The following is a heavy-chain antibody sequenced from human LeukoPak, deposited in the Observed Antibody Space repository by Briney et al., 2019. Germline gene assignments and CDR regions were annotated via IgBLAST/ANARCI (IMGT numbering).Heavy chain of an antibody. D-gene: IGHD3-10*01. Sequence: SETLSLTCAVSGGSISSSNWWSWVRQPPGKGLEWIGYIYYSGSTNYNPSLKSRVTISVDTSKNQFSLKLSSVTAADTAVYYCARGEGLLWFGELLYFDYWGQGTLVTVSS. CDR3: ARGEGLLWFGELLYFDY. CDR1: GGSISSSNW. J-gene: IGHJ4*02. CDR2: IYYSGST. V-gene: IGHV4-4*02.